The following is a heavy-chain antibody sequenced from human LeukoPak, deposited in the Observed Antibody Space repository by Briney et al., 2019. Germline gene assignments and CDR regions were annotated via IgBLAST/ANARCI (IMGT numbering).Heavy chain of an antibody. V-gene: IGHV4-59*08. D-gene: IGHD3-3*01. J-gene: IGHJ4*02. Sequence: SETLSLTCTVSGGSISTHYWSWIRQPPGKGLGYIGFIYSSGSTNYNPSLKSRATMSLDTSKNQFSLKLSSVTAADTAVYYCARSIFGATSNPYYFDYWGQGTLVTVSS. CDR2: IYSSGST. CDR1: GGSISTHY. CDR3: ARSIFGATSNPYYFDY.